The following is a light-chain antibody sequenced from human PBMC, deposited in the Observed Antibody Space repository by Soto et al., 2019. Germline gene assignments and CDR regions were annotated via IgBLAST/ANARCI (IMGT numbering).Light chain of an antibody. V-gene: IGKV3-20*01. CDR1: QSVNSNY. CDR2: GAS. Sequence: EIVLTQSPGTLSLSPGERGTLSCRASQSVNSNYLAWYQQKPGQAPRLLIYGASSRATGIPDRFSGSGSGTDFTLTISRLEPEDLAVYYCQQYGSPPPTFGGGTKVEIK. CDR3: QQYGSPPPT. J-gene: IGKJ4*01.